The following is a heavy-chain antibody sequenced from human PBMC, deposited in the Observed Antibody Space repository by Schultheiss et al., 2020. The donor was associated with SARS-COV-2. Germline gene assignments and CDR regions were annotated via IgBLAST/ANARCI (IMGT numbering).Heavy chain of an antibody. CDR1: GYSISSGYY. CDR2: IYHSGST. CDR3: ARVDTAMASYYYYGMDV. V-gene: IGHV4-38-2*01. Sequence: SETLSLTCAVSGYSISSGYYWGWIRQPPGKGLEWIGSIYHSGSTNYNPSLKSRVTISVDTSKNQFSLKLSSVTAADTAVYYCARVDTAMASYYYYGMDVWGQGTTVTVSS. D-gene: IGHD5-18*01. J-gene: IGHJ6*02.